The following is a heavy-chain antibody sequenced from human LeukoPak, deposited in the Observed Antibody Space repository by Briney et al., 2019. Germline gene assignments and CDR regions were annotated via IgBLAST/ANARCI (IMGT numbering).Heavy chain of an antibody. J-gene: IGHJ4*02. Sequence: GRSLRLSCAASGFTFSSYAMHWDRQAPGKGLEWVAVISYDGSNKYYADSVKGRFTISRDNSKNTLYLQMNSLRAEDTAVYYCARDGGYSSSWYDFDYWGQGTLVTVSS. CDR3: ARDGGYSSSWYDFDY. CDR1: GFTFSSYA. CDR2: ISYDGSNK. D-gene: IGHD6-13*01. V-gene: IGHV3-30*04.